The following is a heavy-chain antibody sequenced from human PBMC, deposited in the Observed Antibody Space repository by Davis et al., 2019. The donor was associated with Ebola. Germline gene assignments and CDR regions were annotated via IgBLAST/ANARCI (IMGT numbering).Heavy chain of an antibody. J-gene: IGHJ5*02. V-gene: IGHV3-74*01. CDR1: GFTFSSYW. CDR3: ARDRRFLELNP. CDR2: INSDGSST. D-gene: IGHD3-3*01. Sequence: GESLKISCAASGFTFSSYWMHWVRQAPGKGLVWVSRINSDGSSTSYADSVKGRFTISRDNAKNTLYLQMNSLRAEDTAVYYCARDRRFLELNPWGQGTLVTVSS.